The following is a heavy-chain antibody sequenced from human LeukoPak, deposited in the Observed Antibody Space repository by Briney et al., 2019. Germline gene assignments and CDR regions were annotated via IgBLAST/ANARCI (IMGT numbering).Heavy chain of an antibody. Sequence: GGSLRLSCAASGLTFSSYAMSWVRQAPGKGLEWVSAISGSGGSTYYADSVKGRFTISRDNSKNTLYLQMNSLRAEDTAVYYCAKDHYCSSTSCPNDAFDIWGQGTKVTVSS. CDR2: ISGSGGST. D-gene: IGHD2-2*01. V-gene: IGHV3-23*01. J-gene: IGHJ3*02. CDR3: AKDHYCSSTSCPNDAFDI. CDR1: GLTFSSYA.